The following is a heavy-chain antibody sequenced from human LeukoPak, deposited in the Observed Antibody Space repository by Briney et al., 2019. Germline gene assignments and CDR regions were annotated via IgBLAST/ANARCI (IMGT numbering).Heavy chain of an antibody. J-gene: IGHJ4*02. D-gene: IGHD1-1*01. CDR3: AITSWNNYYYFVY. Sequence: KPSETLSLTCTASGGSISSYHWTWIRQPPGKGLEWIGRIYTSGGTNYNRSRKSRITMSVDTSKNQFSPKLSSVTAADPAVYYCAITSWNNYYYFVYWGQGTMVTVSS. V-gene: IGHV4-4*07. CDR2: IYTSGGT. CDR1: GGSISSYH.